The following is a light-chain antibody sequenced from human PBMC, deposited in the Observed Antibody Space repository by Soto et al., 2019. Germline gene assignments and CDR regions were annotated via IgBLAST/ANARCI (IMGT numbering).Light chain of an antibody. CDR1: SSDVGAYNY. CDR2: DVI. V-gene: IGLV2-8*01. J-gene: IGLJ1*01. Sequence: QSALTQPPSASGSPGQTVAISCTGTSSDVGAYNYVSWYQQHPGKAPKLMIYDVIQRPSGVPARFSGSKSGNTASLTVSGRQPEDEADYYCCSYTTSSTYVFGTGTKVTVL. CDR3: CSYTTSSTYV.